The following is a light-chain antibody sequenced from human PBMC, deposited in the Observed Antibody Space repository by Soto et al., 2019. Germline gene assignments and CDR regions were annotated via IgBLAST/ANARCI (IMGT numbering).Light chain of an antibody. Sequence: DIVMTQSPVTLSVSPGERATLSCRASESVGSNLAWYQQKPGQPPRLLIYDASMRETGVPPRFSGSGSGTEFTLTISNLQSEDFAIYFCQKLNKWTWTFGQGTKLDIK. CDR1: ESVGSN. J-gene: IGKJ1*01. V-gene: IGKV3-15*01. CDR2: DAS. CDR3: QKLNKWTWT.